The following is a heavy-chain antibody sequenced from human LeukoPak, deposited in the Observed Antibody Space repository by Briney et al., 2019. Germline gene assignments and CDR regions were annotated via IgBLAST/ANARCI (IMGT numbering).Heavy chain of an antibody. V-gene: IGHV3-30-3*01. D-gene: IGHD1-26*01. J-gene: IGHJ6*02. CDR2: ISYDGSNK. CDR1: GFTFSSYA. CDR3: ARDAPLGGSYYPRPYYYYGMDV. Sequence: GGSLRLSCAASGFTFSSYAMHWVRQAPGKGLEWVAVISYDGSNKYYADSVKGRFTISRDNSKNTLYLQMNSLRAEDTAVYYCARDAPLGGSYYPRPYYYYGMDVWGQGTTVTVTS.